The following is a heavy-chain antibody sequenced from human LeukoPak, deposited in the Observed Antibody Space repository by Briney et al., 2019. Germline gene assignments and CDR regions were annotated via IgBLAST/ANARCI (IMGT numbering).Heavy chain of an antibody. D-gene: IGHD3-16*01. CDR2: TYSAGST. CDR1: GFTVSSNS. Sequence: GGSLRLSCTVSGFTVSSNSMSWVRQAPGKGLECVSFTYSAGSTHYSDSVKGRFTISIDNSKNTLYLQMNSLRAEDTAVYYCARRAGAYTHPYDYWGQGTLVTVSS. J-gene: IGHJ4*02. V-gene: IGHV3-53*01. CDR3: ARRAGAYTHPYDY.